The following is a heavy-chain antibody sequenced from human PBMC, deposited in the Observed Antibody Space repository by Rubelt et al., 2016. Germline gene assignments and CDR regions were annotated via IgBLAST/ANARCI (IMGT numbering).Heavy chain of an antibody. Sequence: EAQLVESGGGLVKPGGSLRLSCAASGFTFSNYNMNWVRQAPGKGLEWVSSVTGGSFSIYYADSVKGRFTISRENAKNALYLQMNSLSVEDTAVYFCARARSASHADGFDIWGQGTMVTVSS. J-gene: IGHJ3*02. CDR1: GFTFSNYN. CDR3: ARARSASHADGFDI. V-gene: IGHV3-21*01. CDR2: VTGGSFSI.